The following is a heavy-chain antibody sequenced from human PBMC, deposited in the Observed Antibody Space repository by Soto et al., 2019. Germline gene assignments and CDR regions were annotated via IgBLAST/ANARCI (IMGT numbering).Heavy chain of an antibody. CDR3: ARGSGPKQSSWYYYYYGMDV. V-gene: IGHV4-34*01. J-gene: IGHJ6*02. Sequence: SETLSLTCAVYGGSFSGYYWSWIRQPPGKGLEWIGEINHSGSTNYNPSLKGRVTISVDTSKNQFSLKLSSVTAADTAMYYCARGSGPKQSSWYYYYYGMDVWGQGTTVTVSS. CDR2: INHSGST. D-gene: IGHD6-13*01. CDR1: GGSFSGYY.